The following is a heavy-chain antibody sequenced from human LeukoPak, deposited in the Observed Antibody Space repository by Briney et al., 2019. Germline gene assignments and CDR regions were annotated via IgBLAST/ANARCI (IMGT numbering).Heavy chain of an antibody. CDR1: GITFSSYS. CDR2: ISYDGSNK. V-gene: IGHV3-30*03. J-gene: IGHJ4*02. D-gene: IGHD6-13*01. CDR3: ARSVSSSWPAYFDY. Sequence: GGSLRLSCAASGITFSSYSMNWVRQAPGKGLEWVAVISYDGSNKYYADSVKGRFTISRDNSKNTLYLQMNSLRAEDTAVYYCARSVSSSWPAYFDYWGQGTLVTVSS.